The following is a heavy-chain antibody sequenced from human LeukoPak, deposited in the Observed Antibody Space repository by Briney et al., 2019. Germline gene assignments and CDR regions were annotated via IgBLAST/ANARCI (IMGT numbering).Heavy chain of an antibody. CDR1: GFTFSSYA. D-gene: IGHD3-10*01. CDR2: ISGIGGST. CDR3: AKGLGSGSGYFDY. J-gene: IGHJ4*02. Sequence: GGSLRLSCAASGFTFSSYAMSWVRQAPGKGLEWVSAISGIGGSTYYADSVKGRFTISRDNSKNTLYLQMNSLRAEDTAVYYCAKGLGSGSGYFDYWGQGTLVTVSS. V-gene: IGHV3-23*01.